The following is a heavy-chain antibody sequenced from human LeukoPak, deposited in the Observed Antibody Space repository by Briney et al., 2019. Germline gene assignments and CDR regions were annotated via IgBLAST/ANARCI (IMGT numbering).Heavy chain of an antibody. D-gene: IGHD6-19*01. V-gene: IGHV3-30*04. CDR3: ARDFIRQWLGENFDY. J-gene: IGHJ4*02. CDR1: GFTFSSYA. CDR2: ISYDGSNK. Sequence: GGSLRLSCAASGFTFSSYAMHWVRQAPGKGLEWVAVISYDGSNKYYADSVKGRFTISRDNSKNTLYLQMNSLRAEDTAVYYCARDFIRQWLGENFDYWGQGTLVTVSS.